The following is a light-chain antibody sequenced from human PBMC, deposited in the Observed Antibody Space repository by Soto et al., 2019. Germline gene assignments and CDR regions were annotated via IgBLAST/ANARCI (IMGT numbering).Light chain of an antibody. CDR3: QQSYSTPRT. V-gene: IGKV3D-7*01. Sequence: EIVLTQSPATMSLSPGERAALSCRASQSVSSSYLAWYQQKPGQPPRLLIYDASTRATGIPARFSGSGSGTEFTLTISSLQSEDFATYYCQQSYSTPRTFGQGTKVDIK. CDR2: DAS. J-gene: IGKJ1*01. CDR1: QSVSSSY.